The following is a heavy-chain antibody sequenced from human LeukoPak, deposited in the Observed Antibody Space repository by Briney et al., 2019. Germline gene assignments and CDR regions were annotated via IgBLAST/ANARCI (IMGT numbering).Heavy chain of an antibody. CDR2: INHSGST. J-gene: IGHJ4*02. CDR3: ARGLGGWFGELLDY. V-gene: IGHV4-34*01. D-gene: IGHD3-10*01. CDR1: GGSFSGYY. Sequence: PSETLSLTWAVYGGSFSGYYWSWIRQPPGKGLEWIGEINHSGSTNYNPSLKSRVTISVDTSKSQFSLKLSSVTAADTAVYYCARGLGGWFGELLDYWGQGTLVTVSS.